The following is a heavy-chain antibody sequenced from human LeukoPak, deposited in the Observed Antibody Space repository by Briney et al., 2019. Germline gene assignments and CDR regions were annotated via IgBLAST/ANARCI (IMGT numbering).Heavy chain of an antibody. CDR2: IYSGGST. CDR3: AKEGRLTIFGVVPDAFDI. D-gene: IGHD3-3*01. V-gene: IGHV3-53*01. Sequence: GGSLRLSCAASGFTVSSNYMSWVRQAPGKGLEWVSVIYSGGSTYYADSVKGRFTISRDNSENTLYLQMNSLRAEDTAVYYCAKEGRLTIFGVVPDAFDIWGQGTMVTVSS. CDR1: GFTVSSNY. J-gene: IGHJ3*02.